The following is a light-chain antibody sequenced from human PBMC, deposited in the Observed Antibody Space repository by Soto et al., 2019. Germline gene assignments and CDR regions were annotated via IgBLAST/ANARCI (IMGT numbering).Light chain of an antibody. J-gene: IGKJ2*01. CDR3: QQRSNCPPYT. CDR1: QSVSSC. CDR2: DAS. Sequence: EIVLTQSPATLSLSPGERATLSCRASQSVSSCLAWCQQKPGQAPRLLIYDASNRATGSPARISGSGSGTDFALTISSLEPEDFEVYYCQQRSNCPPYTFGQGTKLEIK. V-gene: IGKV3-11*01.